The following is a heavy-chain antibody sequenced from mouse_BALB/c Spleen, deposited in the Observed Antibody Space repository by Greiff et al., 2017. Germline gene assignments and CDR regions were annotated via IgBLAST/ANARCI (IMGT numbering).Heavy chain of an antibody. CDR2: IWGGGST. CDR1: GFSLSRYS. CDR3: ARHYDYDEGFAY. V-gene: IGHV2-6-4*01. J-gene: IGHJ3*01. Sequence: VKLQESGPGLVAPSQSLSITCTVSGFSLSRYSVHWVRQPPGKGLEWLGMIWGGGSTDYNSALKSRLSISKDNSKSQVFLKMNSLQTDYTAMYYCARHYDYDEGFAYWGQGTLVTVSA. D-gene: IGHD2-4*01.